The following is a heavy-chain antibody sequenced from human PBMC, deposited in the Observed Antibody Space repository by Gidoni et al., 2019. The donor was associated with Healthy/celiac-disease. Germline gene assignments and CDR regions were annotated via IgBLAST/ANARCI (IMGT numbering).Heavy chain of an antibody. V-gene: IGHV3-48*02. CDR1: GFTFRSYS. Sequence: EVQLVESGGGLVQPGGSLRLSCAASGFTFRSYSMKWVRQAPGKGLEWVSYISSSSSTIYYADSVKGRFTISRDNAKNSLYLQMNSLRDEDTAVYYCARITVTSKDWYFDLWGRGTLVTVSS. CDR3: ARITVTSKDWYFDL. D-gene: IGHD4-17*01. J-gene: IGHJ2*01. CDR2: ISSSSSTI.